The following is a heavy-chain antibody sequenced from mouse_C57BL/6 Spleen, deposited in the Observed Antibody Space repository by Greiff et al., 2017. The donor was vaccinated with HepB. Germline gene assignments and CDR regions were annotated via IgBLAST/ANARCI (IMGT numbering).Heavy chain of an antibody. Sequence: EVKLVESGTVLARPGASVKMSCKTSGYTFTSYWMHWVKQRPGQGLEWIGAIYPGNSDTSYNQKFKGKAKLTAVTSASTAYMELSSLTNEDSAVYYCTRDYGSLYYFDYWGQGTTLTVSS. CDR2: IYPGNSDT. J-gene: IGHJ2*01. CDR3: TRDYGSLYYFDY. V-gene: IGHV1-5*01. CDR1: GYTFTSYW. D-gene: IGHD1-1*01.